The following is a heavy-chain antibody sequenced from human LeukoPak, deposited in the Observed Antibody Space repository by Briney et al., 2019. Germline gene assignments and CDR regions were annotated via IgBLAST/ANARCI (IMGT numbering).Heavy chain of an antibody. CDR2: ISAYKGNT. Sequence: GASVKVSCKASGYTFTSYGITWVRQAPGQGLEWMGWISAYKGNTNYAQKVQGRVTMATDTSTTTAYMELRSLRSDDTAVYYCARGPIIDIAIIPAADEYYYMDVWGKGTTVTVSS. CDR3: ARGPIIDIAIIPAADEYYYMDV. V-gene: IGHV1-18*01. J-gene: IGHJ6*03. CDR1: GYTFTSYG. D-gene: IGHD2-2*01.